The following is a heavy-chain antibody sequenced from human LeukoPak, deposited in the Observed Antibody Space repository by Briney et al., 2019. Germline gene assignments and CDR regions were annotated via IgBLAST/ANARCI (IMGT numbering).Heavy chain of an antibody. CDR2: IYYSEST. Sequence: PSQTLSLTCTVSGGSISSGNYYWSWIRQHPGKGLEWIGYIYYSESTNYNPSLKSRVTISVDTSKNQFSLKLSSVTAADTAVYYCARRAYSSLHFDYWGQGTLVTVSS. CDR3: ARRAYSSLHFDY. CDR1: GGSISSGNYY. V-gene: IGHV4-30-4*01. J-gene: IGHJ4*02. D-gene: IGHD6-13*01.